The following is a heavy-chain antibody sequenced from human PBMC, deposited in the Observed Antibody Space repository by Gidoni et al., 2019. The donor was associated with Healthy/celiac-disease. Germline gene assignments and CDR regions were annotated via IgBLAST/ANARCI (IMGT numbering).Heavy chain of an antibody. CDR1: GFTFSSYA. CDR3: ARGTHDYGAFDI. CDR2: ISYDGSNK. D-gene: IGHD4-17*01. J-gene: IGHJ3*02. Sequence: QVQLVESGGGVVQPGRSMRRSCAASGFTFSSYAMHWVRQAPGKGLEWGAVISYDGSNKYYADSVKGRFTISRDNSKNTLYLQMNSLRAEDTAVYYCARGTHDYGAFDIWGQGTMVTVSS. V-gene: IGHV3-30-3*01.